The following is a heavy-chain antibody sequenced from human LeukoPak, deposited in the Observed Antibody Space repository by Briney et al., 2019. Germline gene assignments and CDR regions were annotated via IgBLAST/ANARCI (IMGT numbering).Heavy chain of an antibody. J-gene: IGHJ5*02. Sequence: ASVKVSCKASGYTFTDYYMHWARQAPGQGLEWMGWINPNSGGTNYAQHFQGRVTMTRDTSISTANMELRSLRPDDTAVYYCARGGCSGGICYSSWLDPWGQGTLVTVSS. CDR1: GYTFTDYY. CDR2: INPNSGGT. V-gene: IGHV1-2*02. D-gene: IGHD2-15*01. CDR3: ARGGCSGGICYSSWLDP.